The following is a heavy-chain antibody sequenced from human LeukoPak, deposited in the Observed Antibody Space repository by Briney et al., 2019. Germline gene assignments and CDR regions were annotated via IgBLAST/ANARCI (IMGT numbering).Heavy chain of an antibody. CDR3: ARTFGVAATGTRKNWFDP. D-gene: IGHD6-13*01. CDR1: GGTFSSYA. V-gene: IGHV1-69*05. J-gene: IGHJ5*02. Sequence: SVKVSCKASGGTFSSYAISWVRQAPGQGLEWMGGIIPIFGTANYAQKFQGRVTITTDESTSTAYMELSSLRSEDTAVYYCARTFGVAATGTRKNWFDPWGQGTLVTVSS. CDR2: IIPIFGTA.